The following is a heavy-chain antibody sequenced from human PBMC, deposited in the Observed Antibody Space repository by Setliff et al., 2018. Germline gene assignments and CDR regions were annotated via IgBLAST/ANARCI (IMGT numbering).Heavy chain of an antibody. CDR3: ARGRNVAIRLLDS. Sequence: PSETLSLTCTVSGGSISTYYWSWIRQPPGKGLEFIGYVYYSGTTNYDPSLKSRVTMSVDTSKNQFSLKLSSVAAADTAVYYCARGRNVAIRLLDSWSQGNLVTVSS. V-gene: IGHV4-59*01. D-gene: IGHD6-6*01. CDR2: VYYSGTT. CDR1: GGSISTYY. J-gene: IGHJ4*02.